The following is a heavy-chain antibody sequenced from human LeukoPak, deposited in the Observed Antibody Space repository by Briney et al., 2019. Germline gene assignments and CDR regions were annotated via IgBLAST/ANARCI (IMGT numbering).Heavy chain of an antibody. V-gene: IGHV1-2*02. CDR3: ARVQPSSIAARPERTAAFDI. J-gene: IGHJ3*02. Sequence: ASVKVSCKASGYTFTGYYMHWVRQAPGQGLEWMGWINPNSGGTNYAQKFQGRVTMTRDTSISTAYMELSRLRSDDTAVYYCARVQPSSIAARPERTAAFDIWGQGTMVTVSS. CDR1: GYTFTGYY. D-gene: IGHD6-6*01. CDR2: INPNSGGT.